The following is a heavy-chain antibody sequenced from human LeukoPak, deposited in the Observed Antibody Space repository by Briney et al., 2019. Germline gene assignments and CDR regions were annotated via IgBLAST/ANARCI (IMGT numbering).Heavy chain of an antibody. CDR2: INRSGST. V-gene: IGHV4-34*01. D-gene: IGHD4-23*01. Sequence: SSETLSLTCAVYGGSFSGYYWSWIRQPPGKGLEWIGEINRSGSTNYNPSLKSRATISVDTSKNQFSLKLSSVTAADTAVYYCAVDYGGNSGLGYWGQGTLVTVSS. J-gene: IGHJ4*02. CDR1: GGSFSGYY. CDR3: AVDYGGNSGLGY.